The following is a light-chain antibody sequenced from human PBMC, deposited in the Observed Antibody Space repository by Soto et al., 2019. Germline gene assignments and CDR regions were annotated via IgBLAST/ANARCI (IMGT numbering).Light chain of an antibody. J-gene: IGKJ4*01. CDR1: QGIASY. CDR2: LGS. Sequence: IQLTQSPSSLSASVGDRVTITCRASQGIASYLAWYQQTPGKAPKLLIYLGSTLQRGVPSRFSGSGSGTDFTLSISNVQPEDSATYYCQYLNSFPLTFGGGTEVEI. CDR3: QYLNSFPLT. V-gene: IGKV1-9*01.